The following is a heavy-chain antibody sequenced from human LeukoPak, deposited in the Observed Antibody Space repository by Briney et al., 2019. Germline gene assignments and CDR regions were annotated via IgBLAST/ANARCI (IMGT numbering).Heavy chain of an antibody. V-gene: IGHV4-39*07. D-gene: IGHD3-10*01. CDR3: ARGYGSGSYFVY. CDR2: INQSGSA. Sequence: TSETLSLTCTVSGDSIGSSNYYWGWIRQPPGKGLEWIGEINQSGSANQNPSLKSRVTISIDTSKNQFSLKLYSVTAADTAVYYCARGYGSGSYFVYWGQGTLVTVSS. J-gene: IGHJ4*02. CDR1: GDSIGSSNYY.